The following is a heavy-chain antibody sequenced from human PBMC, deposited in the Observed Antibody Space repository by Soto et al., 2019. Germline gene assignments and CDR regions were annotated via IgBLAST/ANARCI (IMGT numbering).Heavy chain of an antibody. CDR1: GFTFNNYA. D-gene: IGHD1-26*01. V-gene: IGHV3-23*01. CDR2: ISSSGGST. CDR3: SKERWEGHGMDV. J-gene: IGHJ6*02. Sequence: EVQLLESGGGLVQPGGSLGLSCAASGFTFNNYAMSWVRQAPGKGLEWVSTISSSGGSTYYADSVKGRFTISRDNSKYTLYLAMNSLRAEDTDVYYFSKERWEGHGMDVWGQGTTVTVSS.